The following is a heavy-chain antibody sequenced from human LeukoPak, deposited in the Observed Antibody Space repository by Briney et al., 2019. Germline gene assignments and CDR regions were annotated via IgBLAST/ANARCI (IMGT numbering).Heavy chain of an antibody. CDR3: ATVDVTIPG. CDR2: FDPKDGET. Sequence: GASVKVSCKVPEYTPTELSMPWGRQPPGKGLEWMGGFDPKDGETIYAQKFQGRVTMTEDTSTDTAYMELSSLRSEDTAVYYCATVDVTIPGWGQGTLVTVSS. V-gene: IGHV1-24*01. CDR1: EYTPTELS. D-gene: IGHD3-3*01. J-gene: IGHJ4*02.